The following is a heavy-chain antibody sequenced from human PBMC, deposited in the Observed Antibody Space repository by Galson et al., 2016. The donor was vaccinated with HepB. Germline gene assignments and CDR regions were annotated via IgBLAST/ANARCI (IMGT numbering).Heavy chain of an antibody. CDR2: INTDGSST. CDR1: GFPFSKYW. Sequence: SLRLSCAASGFPFSKYWMHWVRQAPGKGLVWVSRINTDGSSTTYADSVKGRFTISRGNAKNTLYLQMSSLRAEDTALYYCTRVHREGIAAAGFQIWGQGTLVTVSS. CDR3: TRVHREGIAAAGFQI. J-gene: IGHJ4*02. V-gene: IGHV3-74*01. D-gene: IGHD6-13*01.